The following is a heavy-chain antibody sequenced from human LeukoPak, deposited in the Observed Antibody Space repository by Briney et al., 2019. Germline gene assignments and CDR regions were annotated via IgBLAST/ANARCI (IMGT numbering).Heavy chain of an antibody. CDR3: ASSYCRGANCYAFDY. J-gene: IGHJ4*02. CDR2: ISKNSIYI. CDR1: GFTFSIYS. V-gene: IGHV3-21*04. Sequence: GGSLRLSCVTSGFTFSIYSMNWVRQAPGKGLEWVSCISKNSIYIDYGGSVKGRFTISRDNAKNSLYLQMNGLRAEDTAMYYCASSYCRGANCYAFDYWGQGTLVTVSS. D-gene: IGHD2-15*01.